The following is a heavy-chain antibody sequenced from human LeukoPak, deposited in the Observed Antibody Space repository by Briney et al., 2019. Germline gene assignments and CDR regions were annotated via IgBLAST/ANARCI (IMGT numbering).Heavy chain of an antibody. J-gene: IGHJ4*02. CDR2: IYHSGST. CDR1: GGSISSSNW. Sequence: SGTLSLTCAVSGGSISSSNWWSWVRQPPGKGLEWIGEIYHSGSTNYNPSLKSRVSISIDTSKNQFSLTLSSVNVADTAVYYCTKDDRGALLFLGESTNYWGQGILVTVSS. CDR3: TKDDRGALLFLGESTNY. D-gene: IGHD3-16*01. V-gene: IGHV4-4*02.